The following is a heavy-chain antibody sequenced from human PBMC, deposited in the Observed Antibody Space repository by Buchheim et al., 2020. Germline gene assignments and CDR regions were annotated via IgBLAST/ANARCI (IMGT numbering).Heavy chain of an antibody. CDR1: GGTFSSYA. D-gene: IGHD6-6*01. Sequence: QVQLVQSGAEVKKPGSSVKVSCKASGGTFSSYAISWVRQAPGQGLEWMGGIIPIFGTANYAPKFQGRVTITADESTSTAYMELSSLRSEDTAVYYCARGSLYSSSEGGPGYYYYYMDVWGKGTT. V-gene: IGHV1-69*01. CDR3: ARGSLYSSSEGGPGYYYYYMDV. CDR2: IIPIFGTA. J-gene: IGHJ6*03.